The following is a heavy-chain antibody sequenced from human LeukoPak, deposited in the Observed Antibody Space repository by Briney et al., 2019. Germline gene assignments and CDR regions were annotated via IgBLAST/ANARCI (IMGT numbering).Heavy chain of an antibody. CDR3: VREVYDGNWFDP. CDR2: ISGNGDST. CDR1: GFTFSAYA. V-gene: IGHV3-64*01. J-gene: IGHJ5*02. Sequence: GGSLRLSCSASGFTFSAYAMYWVRQAQGKGLEYVAAISGNGDSTYYANSVKGRFTISRDNSKNTLYLHMGSLRPEDMAVYYCVREVYDGNWFDPWGQGTLVTVSS. D-gene: IGHD3-3*01.